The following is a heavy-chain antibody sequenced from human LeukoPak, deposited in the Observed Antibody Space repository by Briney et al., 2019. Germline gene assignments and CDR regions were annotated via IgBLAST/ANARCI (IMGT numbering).Heavy chain of an antibody. CDR2: ISYDGSNK. CDR3: ARDESPSSAPGFGVVIIPVWGPGY. Sequence: PGGSLRLSCAASGFTFSSYAMHWVRQAPGKGLEWVAVISYDGSNKYYADSVKGRFTISRDNSKNTLYLQMNSLRAEDTAVYYCARDESPSSAPGFGVVIIPVWGPGYWGQGTLVTVSS. V-gene: IGHV3-30-3*01. CDR1: GFTFSSYA. D-gene: IGHD3-3*01. J-gene: IGHJ4*02.